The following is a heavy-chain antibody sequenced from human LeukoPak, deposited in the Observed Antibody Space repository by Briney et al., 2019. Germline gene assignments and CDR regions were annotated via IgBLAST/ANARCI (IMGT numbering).Heavy chain of an antibody. J-gene: IGHJ4*02. CDR2: ISYDVSNI. CDR1: GFTFSSYT. D-gene: IGHD3-22*01. V-gene: IGHV3-30-3*01. CDR3: ARDLNYYYDCSGYYYVFDY. Sequence: GRSLRLSCAASGFTFSSYTLHWVRQAPGKGLDWVAVISYDVSNIYYADSVKGRFTISRDNSKNTLFLQMNSLRAEDTAVYYCARDLNYYYDCSGYYYVFDYWGQGTLVTVSS.